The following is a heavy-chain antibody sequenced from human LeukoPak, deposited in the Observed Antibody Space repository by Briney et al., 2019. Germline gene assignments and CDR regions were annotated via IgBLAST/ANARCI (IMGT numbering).Heavy chain of an antibody. D-gene: IGHD2-15*01. CDR2: ISASGSAI. J-gene: IGHJ4*02. CDR1: GFPLSSYS. V-gene: IGHV3-48*01. Sequence: GGSLRLSCTASGFPLSSYSMNWIRQAPGKGLEWISYISASGSAIYCVDSVKGRVTVSRDNARNSLFLQMDSPRAEDTAVYYCVRVKGSYFDYWGPGTLVTVSS. CDR3: VRVKGSYFDY.